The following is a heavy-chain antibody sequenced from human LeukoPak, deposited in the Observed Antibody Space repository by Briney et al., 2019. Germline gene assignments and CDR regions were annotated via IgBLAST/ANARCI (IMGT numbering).Heavy chain of an antibody. J-gene: IGHJ3*02. CDR1: GFTFSSYS. Sequence: HSGSLRLSCAASGFTFSSYSMNWVRQAPGKGLEWVSSISSSSSYIYYADSVKGRFTISRDNAKNSLYLQMNSLRAEDTAVYYCARDGDFSILEWLPSSPHDAFDIWGQGTMVTVSS. CDR3: ARDGDFSILEWLPSSPHDAFDI. CDR2: ISSSSSYI. V-gene: IGHV3-21*01. D-gene: IGHD3-3*01.